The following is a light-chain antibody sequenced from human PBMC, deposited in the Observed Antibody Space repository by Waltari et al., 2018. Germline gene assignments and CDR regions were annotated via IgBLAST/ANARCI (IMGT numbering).Light chain of an antibody. CDR3: QSYDSSLSGSV. V-gene: IGLV1-40*01. CDR1: RPHIGTGSD. J-gene: IGLJ2*01. CDR2: GNS. Sequence: SVLTPPPSLFGPPGQRVAISCTACRPHIGTGSDVPWYQQLPGTAPNLLIYGNSKRPSGVPDRFSGSKSGTSASLAITGLQAEDEADYYCQSYDSSLSGSVFGGGTKLTVL.